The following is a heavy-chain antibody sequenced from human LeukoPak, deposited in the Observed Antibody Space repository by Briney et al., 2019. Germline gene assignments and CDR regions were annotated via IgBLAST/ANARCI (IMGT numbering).Heavy chain of an antibody. J-gene: IGHJ4*02. D-gene: IGHD7-27*01. CDR3: ARRGNWGFFDH. CDR2: INTSGST. V-gene: IGHV4-4*09. CDR1: GGSISSNY. Sequence: TSETLSLTCTDSGGSISSNYWSWIRQPPGKGLEWIGYINTSGSTNYNPSLKSRVSISLDTSRNQFSLKLTSVTAADTAVYYCARRGNWGFFDHWGQGILVSVSS.